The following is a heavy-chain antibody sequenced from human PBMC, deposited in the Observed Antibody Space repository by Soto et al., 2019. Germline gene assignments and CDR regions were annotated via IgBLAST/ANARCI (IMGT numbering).Heavy chain of an antibody. CDR1: GENFKKSV. CDR2: TIPALGKT. CDR3: ARGPFRPSAMDV. V-gene: IGHV1-69*01. J-gene: IGHJ6*02. Sequence: GASVEVSCQKSGENFKKSVWTWVRQAPGQGLEWMGGTIPALGKTHYIEKFQGRVTITVDDATRTVYMEVRDLTSEDTAIYYCARGPFRPSAMDVWGQGTTVTVSS. D-gene: IGHD3-10*01.